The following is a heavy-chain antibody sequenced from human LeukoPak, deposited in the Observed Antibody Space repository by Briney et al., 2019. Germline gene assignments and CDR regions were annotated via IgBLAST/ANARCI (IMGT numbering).Heavy chain of an antibody. D-gene: IGHD6-13*01. J-gene: IGHJ4*02. CDR2: INPNSGGT. CDR1: GYTFTGYY. V-gene: IGHV1-2*02. CDR3: ARGRAIAAAGARLFDY. Sequence: ASVKVSCKASGYTFTGYYMHWVRQAPGQGLEWMGWINPNSGGTSYAQKFQGRVTMTRDTSIGTAYMELSRLRSDDTAVYYCARGRAIAAAGARLFDYWGQGTLVTVSS.